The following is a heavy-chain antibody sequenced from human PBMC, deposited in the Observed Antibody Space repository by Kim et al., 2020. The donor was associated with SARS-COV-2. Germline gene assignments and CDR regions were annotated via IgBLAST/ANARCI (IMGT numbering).Heavy chain of an antibody. CDR2: ISYDATYK. D-gene: IGHD3-10*01. CDR3: VRETSGHNLSRNMDV. V-gene: IGHV3-30*04. CDR1: GFTFSTYA. J-gene: IGHJ6*02. Sequence: GGSLRLSCAAAGFTFSTYAMHWVRQAPGKGLEWVTVISYDATYKSYADSMKGRFTVSRDNSKNMLFLDMNSLRVEDTAVYYCVRETSGHNLSRNMDVWG.